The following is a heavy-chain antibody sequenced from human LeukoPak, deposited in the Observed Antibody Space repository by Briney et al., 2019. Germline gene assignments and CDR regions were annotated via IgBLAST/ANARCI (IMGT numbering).Heavy chain of an antibody. CDR3: ARDHRNYYDSSGYVL. J-gene: IGHJ4*02. D-gene: IGHD3-22*01. Sequence: GGSLRLSCAASGFSFSFYEMNWVRQAPGKGLEWLSYISSSGSTIYYADSVKGRFTISRDNAKNSLYLQMNSLRAEDTAVYYCARDHRNYYDSSGYVLWGQGTLVTVSS. CDR2: ISSSGSTI. V-gene: IGHV3-48*03. CDR1: GFSFSFYE.